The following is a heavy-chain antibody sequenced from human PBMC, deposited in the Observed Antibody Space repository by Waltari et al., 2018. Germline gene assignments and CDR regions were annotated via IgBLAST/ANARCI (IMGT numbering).Heavy chain of an antibody. D-gene: IGHD2-15*01. CDR2: INHSGST. J-gene: IGHJ4*02. CDR3: ARGAARDVPVKLPENILHGLDY. CDR1: GGSFSGYY. Sequence: QVQLQQWGAGLLKPSETLSLTCAVYGGSFSGYYWSWIRQPPGKGLEWIGEINHSGSTNYNPALKSRVTISVDTSKIKFALKLSSVTAADTAVYDCARGAARDVPVKLPENILHGLDYWGQGTLVTVSS. V-gene: IGHV4-34*01.